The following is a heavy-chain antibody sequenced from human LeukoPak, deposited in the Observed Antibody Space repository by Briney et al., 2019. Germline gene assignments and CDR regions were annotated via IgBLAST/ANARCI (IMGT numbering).Heavy chain of an antibody. CDR3: ARDSSTFYYGSGSDLIGDY. CDR1: GFTFSNYR. J-gene: IGHJ4*02. D-gene: IGHD3-10*01. V-gene: IGHV3-7*01. CDR2: IKTDGSEK. Sequence: GGSLRLSCEGSGFTFSNYRMGWVRQAPGKGLQWVANIKTDGSEKYYADSVKGRFTISRDNSKNTLYLQMNSLRAEDTAVYYCARDSSTFYYGSGSDLIGDYWGQGTLVAVSS.